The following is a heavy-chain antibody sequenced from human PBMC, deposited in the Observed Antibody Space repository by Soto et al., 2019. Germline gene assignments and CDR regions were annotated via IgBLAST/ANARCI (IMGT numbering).Heavy chain of an antibody. Sequence: SETLSLTCAVSGGSISSGGYSWSWIRQPPGKGLEWIGYIYHSGSTYYNPSLKSRVTISVDRSKNQYSLKLSSVTAADTAVYYCARGMTTVTTIDYWGQGTLVTVSS. CDR1: GGSISSGGYS. D-gene: IGHD4-4*01. CDR2: IYHSGST. V-gene: IGHV4-30-2*01. CDR3: ARGMTTVTTIDY. J-gene: IGHJ4*02.